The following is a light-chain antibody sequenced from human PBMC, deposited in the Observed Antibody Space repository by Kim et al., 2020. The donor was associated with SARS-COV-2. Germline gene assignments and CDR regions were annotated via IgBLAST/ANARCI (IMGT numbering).Light chain of an antibody. CDR2: DVT. CDR3: ASYAGNFVI. J-gene: IGLJ2*01. Sequence: QSALTQPRSVSGSPGQSVSISCTGTSSDVGGYNFVSWYQQHPGRAPKLVIYDVTKRPSGVPDRFSGSKSGNTASLTISGLQAEDEGDYCCASYAGNFVIFGGGTQLIVL. CDR1: SSDVGGYNF. V-gene: IGLV2-11*01.